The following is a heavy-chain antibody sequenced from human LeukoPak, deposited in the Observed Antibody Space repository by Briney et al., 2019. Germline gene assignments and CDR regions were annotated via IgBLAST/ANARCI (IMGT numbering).Heavy chain of an antibody. CDR2: IYYSGST. V-gene: IGHV4-39*02. D-gene: IGHD6-19*01. CDR3: ARDGVVAVAGTRDNWFDP. J-gene: IGHJ5*02. Sequence: SETLSLTCTVSGGSISSSSYYWGWIRQPPGKGLEWIGSIYYSGSTYYNPSLKSRVTISVDTSKNQFSLKLSSVTAADTAVYYCARDGVVAVAGTRDNWFDPWGQGTLVTVSS. CDR1: GGSISSSSYY.